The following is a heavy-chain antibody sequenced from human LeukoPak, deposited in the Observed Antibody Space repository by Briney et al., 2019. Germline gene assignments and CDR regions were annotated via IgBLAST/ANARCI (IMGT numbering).Heavy chain of an antibody. J-gene: IGHJ5*02. CDR2: IYTSGST. Sequence: SETLSLTRTVSGGSISSYYWSWIRQPAGKGLEWIGRIYTSGSTNYNPSLKSRVTMSVDTSKNQFSLKLSSVTAADPAVYYCARALWFGDQGWFDPWGQGTLVTVSS. D-gene: IGHD3-10*01. CDR1: GGSISSYY. V-gene: IGHV4-4*07. CDR3: ARALWFGDQGWFDP.